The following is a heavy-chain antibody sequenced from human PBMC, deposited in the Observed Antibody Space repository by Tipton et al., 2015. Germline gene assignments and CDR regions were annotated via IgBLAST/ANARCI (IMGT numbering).Heavy chain of an antibody. CDR3: ARSRTNIVVVPADYGMDV. Sequence: TLSLTCAVYGGSFSGYYWSWIRQPPGKGLEWIGEINHSGSTNYNPSLKSRVTISVDTPKKQFSLKLSSVTAADTAVYYCARSRTNIVVVPADYGMDVWGQGTTVTVSS. J-gene: IGHJ6*02. V-gene: IGHV4-34*01. D-gene: IGHD2-2*01. CDR1: GGSFSGYY. CDR2: INHSGST.